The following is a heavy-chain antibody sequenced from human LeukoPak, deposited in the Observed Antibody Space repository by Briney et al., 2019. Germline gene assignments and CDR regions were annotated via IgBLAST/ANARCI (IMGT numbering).Heavy chain of an antibody. CDR2: IYYSGST. V-gene: IGHV4-30-2*01. CDR1: GGSISSGGYS. J-gene: IGHJ6*02. CDR3: ARGPHYVDYPLVGYGMDV. D-gene: IGHD4-17*01. Sequence: SETLSLTCAVSGGSISSGGYSWSWIRQPPGKGRECIGNIYYSGSTYYNPSLKSRVSISADRSKKQFSLEVSPVTAADTAVYYCARGPHYVDYPLVGYGMDVWGQGTTVTVSS.